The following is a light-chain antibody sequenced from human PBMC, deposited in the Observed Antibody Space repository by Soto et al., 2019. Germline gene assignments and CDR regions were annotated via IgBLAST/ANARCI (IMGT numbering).Light chain of an antibody. CDR2: KAS. CDR3: QQYNGT. J-gene: IGKJ1*01. Sequence: DIHMTQSPSTLSASVGDRVTITCRASQRISSWLAWYQQKPGKAPKLLIYKASSLESGVPSRFSGSGSGTEFTLTISSLQPDDFATYYCQQYNGTFGEGTKVEIK. CDR1: QRISSW. V-gene: IGKV1-5*03.